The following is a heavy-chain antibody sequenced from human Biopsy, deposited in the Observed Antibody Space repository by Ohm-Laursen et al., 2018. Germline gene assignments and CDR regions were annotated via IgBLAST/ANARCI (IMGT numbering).Heavy chain of an antibody. Sequence: ASVKVSCKSSGYSFSTYDVNWVRQAPGQRLEWVGRIDPNSDDTKYAQKFQGRIAMTTDTSITTAYLEVSSLTSDDAAVYFCARASAYGVFDVWGQGTIVTVSS. J-gene: IGHJ3*01. CDR1: GYSFSTYD. D-gene: IGHD4/OR15-4a*01. CDR3: ARASAYGVFDV. V-gene: IGHV1-2*06. CDR2: IDPNSDDT.